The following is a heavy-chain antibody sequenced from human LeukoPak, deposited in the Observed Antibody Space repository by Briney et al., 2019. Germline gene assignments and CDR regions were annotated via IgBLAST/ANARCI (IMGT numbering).Heavy chain of an antibody. D-gene: IGHD3-10*02. Sequence: PGGSLRLSCAASGFTFSSYAMHWVRQAPGKGLEWMAFISYDGSNKYYADSVKGRFAISRDNSKNTLYLQMNSLRAEDTAVYYCAELGITMIGGVWGKGTTVTISS. CDR2: ISYDGSNK. CDR1: GFTFSSYA. V-gene: IGHV3-30*09. CDR3: AELGITMIGGV. J-gene: IGHJ6*04.